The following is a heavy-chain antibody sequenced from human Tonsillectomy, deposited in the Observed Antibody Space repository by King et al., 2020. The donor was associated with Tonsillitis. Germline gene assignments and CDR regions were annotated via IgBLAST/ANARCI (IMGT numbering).Heavy chain of an antibody. D-gene: IGHD3-22*01. CDR1: GFTFSIYG. V-gene: IGHV3-30*18. CDR3: AKEHYDSSGYYPMAY. Sequence: VQLVESGGGVVQPGRSLRLSCAASGFTFSIYGISWVRQAPGKGLEGVAVISYYGSNQYYADSVKGRLTISRDNSKNTLDLHRNSLRAEDTAVYYCAKEHYDSSGYYPMAYWGQGTLITVSS. J-gene: IGHJ4*02. CDR2: ISYYGSNQ.